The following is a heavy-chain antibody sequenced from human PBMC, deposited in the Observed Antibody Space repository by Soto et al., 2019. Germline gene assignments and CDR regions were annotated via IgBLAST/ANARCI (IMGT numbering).Heavy chain of an antibody. J-gene: IGHJ4*02. CDR2: INVGSGNT. CDR1: GNSFVTYA. D-gene: IGHD3-10*01. Sequence: ASVKVSCKSSGNSFVTYAIHWVRQAPGQGLQWMGWINVGSGNTKYAQDFQGRVTFTRDTAATTTFMELSSLRSEDAAVYYCARVPPWGDSGSFYIQHYDSWGQGTLVTVSS. CDR3: ARVPPWGDSGSFYIQHYDS. V-gene: IGHV1-3*01.